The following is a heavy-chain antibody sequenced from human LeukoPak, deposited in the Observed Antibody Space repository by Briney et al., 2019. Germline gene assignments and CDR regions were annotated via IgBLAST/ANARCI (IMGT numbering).Heavy chain of an antibody. J-gene: IGHJ4*02. V-gene: IGHV3-48*04. CDR2: ISLSTTSI. CDR1: GFTFSSYN. D-gene: IGHD6-13*01. CDR3: AREPTYSSSWHTTCDY. Sequence: GGSLRLSCAASGFTFSSYNMNRVRQAPGKGLEWVSYISLSTTSIYYADSVKGRFTISRDNAKNSLYLQMNSLRAEDTAVYYCAREPTYSSSWHTTCDYWGQGTLVTVSS.